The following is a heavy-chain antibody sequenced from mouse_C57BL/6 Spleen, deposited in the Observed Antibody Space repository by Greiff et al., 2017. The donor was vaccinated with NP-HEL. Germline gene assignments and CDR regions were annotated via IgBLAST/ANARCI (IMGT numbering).Heavy chain of an antibody. J-gene: IGHJ2*01. V-gene: IGHV1-69*01. CDR1: GYTFTSYW. CDR3: ARTPPQLGRGFDY. D-gene: IGHD4-1*02. Sequence: QVQLQQPGAELVMPGASVKLSCKASGYTFTSYWMHWVKQRPGQGLEWIGEIDPSDSYTNYNQKFKGKSTLTVDKSSSTAYMQLSSLTSVDSAVYYCARTPPQLGRGFDYWGQGTTLTVSS. CDR2: IDPSDSYT.